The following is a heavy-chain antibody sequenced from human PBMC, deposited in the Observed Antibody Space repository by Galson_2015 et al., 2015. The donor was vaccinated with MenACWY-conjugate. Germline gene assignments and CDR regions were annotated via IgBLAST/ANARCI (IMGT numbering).Heavy chain of an antibody. CDR1: GFTFSHYW. J-gene: IGHJ4*02. CDR3: AREGDSSGPDFDY. Sequence: SLRLSCAASGFTFSHYWMNWVRQVPGKGLERVASIKEDGSETYYVDSVRGRFTVSRDNAQDSLYLQINSLKTEDTAVYYCAREGDSSGPDFDYWGQGTLVTVSS. V-gene: IGHV3-7*03. CDR2: IKEDGSET. D-gene: IGHD3-22*01.